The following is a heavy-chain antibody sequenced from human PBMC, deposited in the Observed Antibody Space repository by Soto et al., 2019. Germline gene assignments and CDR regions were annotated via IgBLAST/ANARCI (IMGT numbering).Heavy chain of an antibody. CDR2: ISAYNGNT. V-gene: IGHV1-18*04. Sequence: ASVKVSCKASGYTFTSYGISWVRQAPGQGLEWMGWISAYNGNTNYAQKLQGRVTMTTDTSTSTAYIELRSLRSDDTAVYYCARTRSIAVAGIFNYWGQGTLVTVSS. CDR3: ARTRSIAVAGIFNY. CDR1: GYTFTSYG. D-gene: IGHD6-19*01. J-gene: IGHJ4*02.